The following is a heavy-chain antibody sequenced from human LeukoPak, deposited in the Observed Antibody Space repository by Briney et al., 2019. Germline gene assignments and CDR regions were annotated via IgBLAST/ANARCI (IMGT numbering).Heavy chain of an antibody. J-gene: IGHJ4*02. D-gene: IGHD5-18*01. CDR2: ISDSGGTT. CDR1: GFTFSTYA. V-gene: IGHV3-23*01. Sequence: GGSLRLSCAASGFTFSTYAMSWVRHAPGEGLEWVSAISDSGGTTYYADSVKGRFTISRDNSKNTLYLQMNSLRAEDTAVYYCARDRIQLWSHDYWGQGTLVTVSS. CDR3: ARDRIQLWSHDY.